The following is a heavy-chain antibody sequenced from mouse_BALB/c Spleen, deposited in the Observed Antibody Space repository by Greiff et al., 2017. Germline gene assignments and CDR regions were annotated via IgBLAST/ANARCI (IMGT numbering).Heavy chain of an antibody. D-gene: IGHD4-1*02. CDR2: IDPENGDT. Sequence: VQLQQSGAELVRSGASVKLSCTASGFNINDYYMHWVQQRPEQGLEWIGWIDPENGDTEYAPKFQGKATMTADTSTNTAYLQLSSLASEDTAVYYCKGRFSTVDYWGQGTTLTVSS. CDR3: KGRFSTVDY. V-gene: IGHV14-4*02. CDR1: GFNINDYY. J-gene: IGHJ2*01.